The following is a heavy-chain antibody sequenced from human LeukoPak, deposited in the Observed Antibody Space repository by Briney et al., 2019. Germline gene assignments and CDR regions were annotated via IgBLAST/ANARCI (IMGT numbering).Heavy chain of an antibody. CDR3: AKDLSGSYPRGFDY. CDR1: GFTFDDYG. V-gene: IGHV3-20*04. Sequence: GGSLRLSCAASGFTFDDYGMSWVRQAPGKGLEWVSGINWNGGSTGYADSVKGRFTISRDNAKNSLYLQMNSLRAEDTALYYCAKDLSGSYPRGFDYWGQGTLVTVSS. CDR2: INWNGGST. J-gene: IGHJ4*02. D-gene: IGHD1-26*01.